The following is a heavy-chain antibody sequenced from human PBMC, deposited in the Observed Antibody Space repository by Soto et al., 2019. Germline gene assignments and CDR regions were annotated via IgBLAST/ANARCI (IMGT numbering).Heavy chain of an antibody. V-gene: IGHV3-7*03. D-gene: IGHD3-16*02. CDR3: ARDGLLFSGPYRPSRFDY. Sequence: GSLRLSCAASGFKFSDYWMSWVRQAPGKGLEWVGNIKHDTSEAHYADSVKGRFTITRDNIKNFLFLQMNGLRSDDTASYYCARDGLLFSGPYRPSRFDYWGLGTLVTVSS. J-gene: IGHJ4*02. CDR1: GFKFSDYW. CDR2: IKHDTSEA.